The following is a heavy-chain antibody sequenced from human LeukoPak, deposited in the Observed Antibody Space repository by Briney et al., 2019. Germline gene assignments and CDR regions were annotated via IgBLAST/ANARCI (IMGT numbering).Heavy chain of an antibody. CDR2: INSDGSST. Sequence: PGGSLRLSCAASGFTFSSYWMHWVRQAPGKGLVWVSRINSDGSSTSYADSVKGRFTISRDNAKNTLYLQMNSLRAEDTAVYYCARVSSSSKFFDYWGQGTLVTVPS. J-gene: IGHJ4*02. V-gene: IGHV3-74*01. D-gene: IGHD6-13*01. CDR3: ARVSSSSKFFDY. CDR1: GFTFSSYW.